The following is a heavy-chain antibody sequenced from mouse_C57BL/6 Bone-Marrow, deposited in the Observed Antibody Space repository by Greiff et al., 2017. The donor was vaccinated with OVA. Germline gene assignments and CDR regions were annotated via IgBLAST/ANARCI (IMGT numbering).Heavy chain of an antibody. CDR3: ARKKGIIITTVVADY. V-gene: IGHV1-19*01. J-gene: IGHJ2*01. CDR2: INPYNGGT. CDR1: GYTFTDYY. Sequence: EVQLQQSGPVLVKPGASVKMSCKASGYTFTDYYMNWVKQSHGKSLEWIGVINPYNGGTSYNQKFKGKATLTVDKSSSTAYMELNSLTSEDSAVYYCARKKGIIITTVVADYWGQGTTLTVSS. D-gene: IGHD1-1*01.